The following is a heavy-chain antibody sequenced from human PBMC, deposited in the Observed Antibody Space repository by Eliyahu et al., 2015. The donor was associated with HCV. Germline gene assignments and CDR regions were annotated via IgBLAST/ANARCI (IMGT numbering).Heavy chain of an antibody. CDR3: ARDRGYYDSSGYLDY. D-gene: IGHD3-22*01. V-gene: IGHV3-30-3*01. Sequence: QVQLVESGGGVVQPGRSLRLSXAXXGFXFXSYAMHWVRQAPGKGLEWVAVISYDGSNKYYADSVKGRFTISRDNSKNTLYLQMNSLRAEDTAVYYCARDRGYYDSSGYLDYWGQGTLVTVSS. J-gene: IGHJ4*02. CDR2: ISYDGSNK. CDR1: GFXFXSYA.